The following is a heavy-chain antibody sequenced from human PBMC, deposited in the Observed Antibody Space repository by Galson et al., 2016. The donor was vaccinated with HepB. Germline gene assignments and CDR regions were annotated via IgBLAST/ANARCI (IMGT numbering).Heavy chain of an antibody. CDR1: GYIFTSNY. J-gene: IGHJ6*02. Sequence: SVKVSCKASGYIFTSNYVHWVRQAPGQGLEWMGIIDPSGGSTTYAQKFQGRVTLTRDTSTSTIYMELSSLRSEDTAMYYCARDLLLMYDSSGYYGGLLYYYGMDVWGQGTAVTVSS. D-gene: IGHD3-22*01. V-gene: IGHV1-46*01. CDR3: ARDLLLMYDSSGYYGGLLYYYGMDV. CDR2: IDPSGGST.